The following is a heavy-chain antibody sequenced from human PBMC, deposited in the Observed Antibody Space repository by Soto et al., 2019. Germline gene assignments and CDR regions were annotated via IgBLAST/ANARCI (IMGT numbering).Heavy chain of an antibody. D-gene: IGHD1-26*01. CDR3: AMEKDRQQVGGNYYSMLDV. CDR1: GGTFSTSA. J-gene: IGHJ6*02. CDR2: IMPIFRTP. V-gene: IGHV1-69*13. Sequence: QVQLEQSGAEVKKPGSSVKVSCKASGGTFSTSAISWVRQAPGQGLEWMGGIMPIFRTPDYAQKFQGRVTITVDESTRTAYMELSGLRSDDTAVYYCAMEKDRQQVGGNYYSMLDVWGQGTTVTVS.